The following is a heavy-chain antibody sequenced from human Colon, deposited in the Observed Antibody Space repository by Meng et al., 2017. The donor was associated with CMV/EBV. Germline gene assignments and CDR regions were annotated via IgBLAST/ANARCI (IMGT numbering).Heavy chain of an antibody. CDR3: ARDRLEGDYSGPGF. J-gene: IGHJ4*02. Sequence: GGSLRLSCAASGFTFSRYSMDWLRQAPGKGLEWVSSISRDSSSIYYSNSVRGRFTISRDDAENSLYLQMNSLRAEDTAFYYCARDRLEGDYSGPGFWGQGTLVTVSS. V-gene: IGHV3-21*01. CDR2: ISRDSSSI. CDR1: GFTFSRYS. D-gene: IGHD1-1*01.